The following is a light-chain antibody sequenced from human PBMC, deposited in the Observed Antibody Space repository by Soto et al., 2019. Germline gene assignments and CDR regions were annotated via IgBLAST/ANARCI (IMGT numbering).Light chain of an antibody. Sequence: QSVLTQPPSASGSPGQSVTISCSGTNRDVGNHNYISWYQQHPGKAPKLIIYEVTRRPSGVPDRFSGSKSGNTASLTVSGLQAEDDGDYYCSSYAGSNNLLFGGGTKLTVL. V-gene: IGLV2-8*01. CDR3: SSYAGSNNLL. J-gene: IGLJ2*01. CDR1: NRDVGNHNY. CDR2: EVT.